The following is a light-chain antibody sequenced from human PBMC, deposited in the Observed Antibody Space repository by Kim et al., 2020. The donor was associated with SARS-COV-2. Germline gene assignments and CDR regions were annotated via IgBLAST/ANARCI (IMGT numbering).Light chain of an antibody. CDR1: SIDIGSYNL. V-gene: IGLV2-23*02. CDR2: EVS. CDR3: CSYAGSSTFVV. J-gene: IGLJ2*01. Sequence: SITISCTGTSIDIGSYNLVSWYQQHPGKAPKLMIYEVSKRPSGVSNRFSGSKSGNTASLTISGLQAEDEADYYCCSYAGSSTFVVFGGGTKLTVL.